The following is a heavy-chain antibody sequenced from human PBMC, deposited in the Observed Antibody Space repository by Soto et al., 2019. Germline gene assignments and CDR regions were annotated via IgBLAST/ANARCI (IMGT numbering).Heavy chain of an antibody. CDR2: IYPGDSDT. D-gene: IGHD3-16*01. CDR1: ACSLTRYW. V-gene: IGHV5-51*01. Sequence: GESLQISCRGSACSLTRYWNGWLRQMPGKSLEWMGIIYPGDSDTRYSPSFQGQVTISADKSISTAYLQWSSLKASDTAMYYCARHREVRLGEWTEQHHKWMLGCGQATVVT. J-gene: IGHJ4*03. CDR3: ARHREVRLGEWTEQHHKWMLG.